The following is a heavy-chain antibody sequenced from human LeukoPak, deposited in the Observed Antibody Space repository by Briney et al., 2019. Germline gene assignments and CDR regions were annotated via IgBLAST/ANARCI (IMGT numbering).Heavy chain of an antibody. Sequence: PGGSLRLSCAASGFTFRSYAMSWVRQAPGKGLEWVSAISGSGGSTYYADSVKGRFTISRDNSKNTQYLQMNSLRAEDTAVYYCANSLTGDGGAFNIWGQGTMVTVSS. CDR3: ANSLTGDGGAFNI. CDR1: GFTFRSYA. D-gene: IGHD7-27*01. J-gene: IGHJ3*02. V-gene: IGHV3-23*01. CDR2: ISGSGGST.